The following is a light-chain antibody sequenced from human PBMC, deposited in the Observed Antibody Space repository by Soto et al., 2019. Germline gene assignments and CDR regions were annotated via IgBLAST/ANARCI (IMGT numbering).Light chain of an antibody. CDR2: DAS. CDR1: QSVSNN. CDR3: HHYNNWPRT. Sequence: ELVLTQSPGTLSLSPGERDTLSCRASQSVSNNYLAWYQQKPGQAPRLLIYDASTRATGIPARFSGSGSGTEFTLTISSLQSEDFAVYYCHHYNNWPRTFGQGTKVDIK. V-gene: IGKV3-15*01. J-gene: IGKJ1*01.